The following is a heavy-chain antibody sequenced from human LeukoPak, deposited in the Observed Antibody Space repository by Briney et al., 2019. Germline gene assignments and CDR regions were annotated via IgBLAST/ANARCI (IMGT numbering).Heavy chain of an antibody. D-gene: IGHD2-2*01. V-gene: IGHV1-69*13. CDR2: IIPIFGTA. CDR1: GGTFSSYA. CDR3: ARGAVPAAISPAFDI. J-gene: IGHJ3*02. Sequence: SVKVSCKASGGTFSSYAISWVRQAPGQGLEWMGGIIPIFGTANYAQKFQGRVTITADESTSTAYMELSSLRSEDTAVYYCARGAVPAAISPAFDIWGQGTMVTVSS.